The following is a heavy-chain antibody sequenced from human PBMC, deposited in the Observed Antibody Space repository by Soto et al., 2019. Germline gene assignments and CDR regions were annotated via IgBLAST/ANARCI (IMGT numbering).Heavy chain of an antibody. CDR3: VKALYIWGVTGDY. Sequence: EVHLLESGGGLVQPGGSLRLACAASGYPFSDYGVSWVRQTPGKGLQWVSLITAGNGDTYYADSVKGRFTISRDNSQNTLYLQMNNLRVEDSAIYYCVKALYIWGVTGDYWGQGALVTVAS. J-gene: IGHJ4*02. D-gene: IGHD3-16*01. CDR2: ITAGNGDT. CDR1: GYPFSDYG. V-gene: IGHV3-23*01.